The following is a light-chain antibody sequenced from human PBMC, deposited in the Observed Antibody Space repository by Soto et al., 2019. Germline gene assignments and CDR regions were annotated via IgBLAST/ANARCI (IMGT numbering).Light chain of an antibody. Sequence: EIVMTQSPLSLPVTPGEPASISCRSSQSLLHTDNYNYLDWYLQKPVQSPQLLIFLGSSRASGVPDRFSGVGSGTNFTLKISRWEAEDVGLYYCMQVVQTPWTFGQGTKVEIK. V-gene: IGKV2-28*01. CDR2: LGS. CDR3: MQVVQTPWT. CDR1: QSLLHTDNYNY. J-gene: IGKJ1*01.